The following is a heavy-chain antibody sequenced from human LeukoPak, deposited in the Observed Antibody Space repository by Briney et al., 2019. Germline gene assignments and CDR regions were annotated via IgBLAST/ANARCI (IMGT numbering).Heavy chain of an antibody. Sequence: GGSLRLSCAASGFTFSSYAMSWVRQAPGKGLEWGSAISGSGGSTYYADSVKGRFTISRDNSKNTLYLQMNSLRAEDTAVYYCAKDSMQYYDSSGYVSGYFDYWGQGTLVTVSS. V-gene: IGHV3-23*01. J-gene: IGHJ4*02. CDR2: ISGSGGST. CDR3: AKDSMQYYDSSGYVSGYFDY. CDR1: GFTFSSYA. D-gene: IGHD3-22*01.